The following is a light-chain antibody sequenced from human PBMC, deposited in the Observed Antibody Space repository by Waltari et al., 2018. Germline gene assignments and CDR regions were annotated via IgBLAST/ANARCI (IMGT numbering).Light chain of an antibody. J-gene: IGKJ2*01. Sequence: DIQMTQSPSTLSASVGDRVTMTCRASQSIRSWLAWYQQKPGKAPKLLIYAASSLASGVPSRFSGSGSGTEFTLSISSLQPDDFATYYCQQYNSYSVYTFGQGTKLEIK. CDR3: QQYNSYSVYT. CDR2: AAS. CDR1: QSIRSW. V-gene: IGKV1-5*01.